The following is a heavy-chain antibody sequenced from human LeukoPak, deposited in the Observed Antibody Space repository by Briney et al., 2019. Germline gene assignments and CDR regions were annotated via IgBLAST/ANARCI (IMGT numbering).Heavy chain of an antibody. CDR3: AAEDIVVVVAQYYFDY. J-gene: IGHJ4*02. D-gene: IGHD2-15*01. Sequence: ASVEVSCKASGYTFTSYYMHWVRQAPGQGLEWMGIINPSGGSTSYAQKFQGRVTMTRDMSTSTVYMELSSLRSEDTAVYYCAAEDIVVVVAQYYFDYWGEGTLVTVSS. CDR2: INPSGGST. V-gene: IGHV1-46*01. CDR1: GYTFTSYY.